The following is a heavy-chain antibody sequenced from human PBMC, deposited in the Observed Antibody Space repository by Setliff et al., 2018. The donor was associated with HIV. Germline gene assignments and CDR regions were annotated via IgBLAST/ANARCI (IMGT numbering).Heavy chain of an antibody. D-gene: IGHD2-15*01. CDR1: GGSITSSTYY. CDR2: VHYTGNT. Sequence: SETLSLTCTVSGGSITSSTYYWGWIRQPPGKGLEWIGTVHYTGNTYHNPSLKSRVTISVEVSKNQISLKLTAVTAADSAVYYCAREADGIDFWGHGTLVTVSS. V-gene: IGHV4-39*02. J-gene: IGHJ4*01. CDR3: AREADGIDF.